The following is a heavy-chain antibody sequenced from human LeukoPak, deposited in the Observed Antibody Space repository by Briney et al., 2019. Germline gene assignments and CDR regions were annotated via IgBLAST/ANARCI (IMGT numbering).Heavy chain of an antibody. CDR3: ARGLAAAGTGWFDP. V-gene: IGHV1-18*01. Sequence: ASVKVSCKASGYTFTTYGVTWVRQAPRQGLEWMGWISAYNGDTMYAQKFQGRITMTTDTSTSTANMELRSLRSDDTAVYYCARGLAAAGTGWFDPWGQGTLVTVSS. J-gene: IGHJ5*02. CDR1: GYTFTTYG. CDR2: ISAYNGDT. D-gene: IGHD6-13*01.